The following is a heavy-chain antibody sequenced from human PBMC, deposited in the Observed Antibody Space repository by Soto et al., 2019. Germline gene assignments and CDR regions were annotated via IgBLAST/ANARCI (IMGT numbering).Heavy chain of an antibody. J-gene: IGHJ6*02. Sequence: ASVKVSCKASGYTFTSYAMHWVRQAPGQRLEWMGWINAGNGNTKYSQKFQGRVTITRDTSASTAYMELSSLRSEDTAVYYCARDHRGICSGGSCYGYYYGMDVWGQGTTVTVSS. CDR2: INAGNGNT. V-gene: IGHV1-3*01. CDR3: ARDHRGICSGGSCYGYYYGMDV. CDR1: GYTFTSYA. D-gene: IGHD2-15*01.